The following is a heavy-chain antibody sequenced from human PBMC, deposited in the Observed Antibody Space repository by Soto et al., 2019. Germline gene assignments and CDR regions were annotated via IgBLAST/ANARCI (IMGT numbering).Heavy chain of an antibody. Sequence: SETLSLTCTVSGGSIRNGDYYWGWIRRPPGKGLEWIGYVYYSGTTYSHPSLNSRVSISVDTSENQFSLRLTSVTAADTAVYYCVTVNLVGAAYYFDYWGPGALVTVSS. CDR1: GGSIRNGDYY. CDR2: VYYSGTT. CDR3: VTVNLVGAAYYFDY. V-gene: IGHV4-30-4*01. D-gene: IGHD1-26*01. J-gene: IGHJ4*02.